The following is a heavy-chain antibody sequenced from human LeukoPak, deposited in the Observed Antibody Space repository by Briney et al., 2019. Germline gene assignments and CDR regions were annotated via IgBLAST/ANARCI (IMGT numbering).Heavy chain of an antibody. V-gene: IGHV6-1*01. J-gene: IGHJ4*02. Sequence: SQTLSLTCVISGDSVPSNSTIWNWIRQSPSRGLEWLGRTYYRSKWYNDYAISVKSRISFDPDTSKNQFSLRMNSVTPEDTAVYYCTRGWAFDYWGQGTLVTVSS. CDR2: TYYRSKWYN. D-gene: IGHD6-19*01. CDR1: GDSVPSNSTI. CDR3: TRGWAFDY.